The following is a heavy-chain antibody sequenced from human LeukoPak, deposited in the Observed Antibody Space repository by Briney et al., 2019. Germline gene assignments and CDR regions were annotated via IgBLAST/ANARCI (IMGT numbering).Heavy chain of an antibody. J-gene: IGHJ4*02. V-gene: IGHV3-21*01. Sequence: PGGSLRLSCAASGFTFNNYAMNWVRQAPGKGLEWVSSISSSSSYIYYADSVKGRFTISRDNAKNSLYLQMNSLRADNTPVYYCARVGGSGWYGNYFDYWGQGTLVSDSS. CDR3: ARVGGSGWYGNYFDY. CDR1: GFTFNNYA. D-gene: IGHD6-19*01. CDR2: ISSSSSYI.